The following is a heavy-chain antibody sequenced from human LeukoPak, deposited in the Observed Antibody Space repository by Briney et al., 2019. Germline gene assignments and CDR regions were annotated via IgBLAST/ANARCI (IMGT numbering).Heavy chain of an antibody. CDR1: GFTFDDYA. D-gene: IGHD3-3*01. J-gene: IGHJ3*02. Sequence: GGSLRLSCAASGFTFDDYAMHWVRQAPGKGLEWVSGISWNSGSIGNADSVKGRFTISRDNAKNSLYLQMNSLRAEDTALYYCAKGDTIFGVVIGDDAFDIWGQGTMVTVSS. CDR2: ISWNSGSI. V-gene: IGHV3-9*01. CDR3: AKGDTIFGVVIGDDAFDI.